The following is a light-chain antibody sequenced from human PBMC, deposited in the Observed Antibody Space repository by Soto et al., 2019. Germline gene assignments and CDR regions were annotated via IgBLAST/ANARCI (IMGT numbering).Light chain of an antibody. J-gene: IGKJ4*01. CDR2: DAS. CDR3: QQRRSWPPLT. CDR1: QSINTY. V-gene: IGKV3-11*01. Sequence: EIVLTQSPVTLSLSPGERATLSCRASQSINTYLGWYQQKPGQAPRLLIYDASTRTTGTPARFSGSGSGTDFTLTISRLEPEDFAVYYCQQRRSWPPLTFGGGTRVEI.